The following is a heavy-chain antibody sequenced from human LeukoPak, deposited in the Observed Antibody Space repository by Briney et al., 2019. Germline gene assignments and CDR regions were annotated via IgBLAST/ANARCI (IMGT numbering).Heavy chain of an antibody. J-gene: IGHJ4*02. D-gene: IGHD6-19*01. CDR1: GGSISSSSYY. Sequence: PSETLSLTCTVSGGSISSSSYYWGWIRQPPGKGLEWIGSIYYSGSTYYNPSLKSRVTISVDTSKNQFSLKLSSVTAADTAVYYCARAGPVAGTYYFDYWGQGTLVTVSS. CDR2: IYYSGST. CDR3: ARAGPVAGTYYFDY. V-gene: IGHV4-39*07.